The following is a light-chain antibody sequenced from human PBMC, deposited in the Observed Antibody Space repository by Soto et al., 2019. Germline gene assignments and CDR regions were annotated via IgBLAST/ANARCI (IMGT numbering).Light chain of an antibody. Sequence: EIVLTQSPATLSLSPGERATLSCSASQSVSSYLAWYQQKPGQAPRLLIYDASNRATGIPARFIGSGSGTDFTLTISSLEPEDFAVYYCQQRSNWPRTFGQGTKVEIK. CDR2: DAS. CDR3: QQRSNWPRT. V-gene: IGKV3-11*01. CDR1: QSVSSY. J-gene: IGKJ1*01.